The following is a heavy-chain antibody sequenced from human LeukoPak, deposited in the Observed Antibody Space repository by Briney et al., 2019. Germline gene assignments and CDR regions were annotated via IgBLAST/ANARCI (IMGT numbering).Heavy chain of an antibody. CDR3: ASDNYYYYYMDV. J-gene: IGHJ6*03. V-gene: IGHV1-46*01. CDR1: GYTFTSYD. Sequence: ASLKVSCKASGYTFTSYDINWVRQATGQGLEWMGIINPSGGSTSYAQKFQGRVTMTRDTSTSTVYMELSSLRSEDTAVYYCASDNYYYYYMDVWGKGTTVTVS. CDR2: INPSGGST.